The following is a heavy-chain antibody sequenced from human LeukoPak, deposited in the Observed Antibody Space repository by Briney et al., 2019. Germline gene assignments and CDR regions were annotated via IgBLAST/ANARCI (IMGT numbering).Heavy chain of an antibody. V-gene: IGHV4-59*01. CDR2: IYYGGST. D-gene: IGHD2-2*01. CDR1: GDSISGYY. CDR3: ARGSLPGYCSSTSCPPLDNWFDP. Sequence: SETLSLTCTVSGDSISGYYWSWIRQPPGKGLEWIGYIYYGGSTRYNPSLESRVTISVDTSKNQFSLKMSSVTAADTAMYYCARGSLPGYCSSTSCPPLDNWFDPWGQGTLVTVSS. J-gene: IGHJ5*02.